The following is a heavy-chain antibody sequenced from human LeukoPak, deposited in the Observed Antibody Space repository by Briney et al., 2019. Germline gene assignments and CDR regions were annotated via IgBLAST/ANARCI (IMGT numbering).Heavy chain of an antibody. CDR2: IIPIFGTA. CDR1: GGTFSSYA. J-gene: IGHJ6*04. CDR3: ARVVGFGDSLGV. V-gene: IGHV1-69*06. D-gene: IGHD3-10*01. Sequence: ASVKVSCKASGGTFSSYAISWVRQAPGQGLEWMGGIIPIFGTANYAQKFQGRVTITADNSTNTAYMELSSLTAEDTAVYYCARVVGFGDSLGVWGKGTTVTISS.